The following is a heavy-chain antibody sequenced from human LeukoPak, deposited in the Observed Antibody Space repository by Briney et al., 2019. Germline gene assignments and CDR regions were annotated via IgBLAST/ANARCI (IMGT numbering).Heavy chain of an antibody. CDR2: IKEDGSEE. J-gene: IGHJ3*01. Sequence: EGSLRLSCAASGFTFSSYWMSWVRQAPGKGLEWVANIKEDGSEEYYVDSVKGRFSISRDNAKNSLHLQMDSLRAEDTAVYFCARDWLAGNPYHAFDLWGKGTMVTVSS. V-gene: IGHV3-7*01. CDR1: GFTFSSYW. D-gene: IGHD3-22*01. CDR3: ARDWLAGNPYHAFDL.